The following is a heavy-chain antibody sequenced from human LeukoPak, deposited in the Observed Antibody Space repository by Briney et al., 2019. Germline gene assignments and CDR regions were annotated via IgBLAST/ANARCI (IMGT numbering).Heavy chain of an antibody. J-gene: IGHJ4*02. Sequence: GSLRLSCAASGFTFSSYSMNWVRQAPGKGLEWVSSISSSSSYIYYADSVKGRFTISRDNAKNSLYLQMNSLRAEDTAVYYCARGVPAALNYFDYWGQGTLVTVSS. CDR1: GFTFSSYS. D-gene: IGHD2-2*01. CDR2: ISSSSSYI. V-gene: IGHV3-21*01. CDR3: ARGVPAALNYFDY.